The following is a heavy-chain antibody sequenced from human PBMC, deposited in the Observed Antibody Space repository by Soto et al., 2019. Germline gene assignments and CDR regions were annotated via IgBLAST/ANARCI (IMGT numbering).Heavy chain of an antibody. CDR3: ARVPDPGSSSWYAYFNS. CDR2: INAGNGNT. CDR1: GYTFTTYA. V-gene: IGHV1-3*01. D-gene: IGHD6-13*01. Sequence: GASVKVSCKASGYTFTTYALHWVRQAPGQRLEWMGCINAGNGNTKYSQKFQGRVTITRDTSATTAYMELSSLRSEDTAVYYCARVPDPGSSSWYAYFNSWGQETRVTFSS. J-gene: IGHJ4*02.